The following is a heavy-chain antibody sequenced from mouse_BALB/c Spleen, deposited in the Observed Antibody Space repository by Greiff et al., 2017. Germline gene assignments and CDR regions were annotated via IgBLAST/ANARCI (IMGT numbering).Heavy chain of an antibody. J-gene: IGHJ2*01. CDR3: NAWWDGPY. V-gene: IGHV1-69*01. CDR1: GYTFTDFW. D-gene: IGHD1-1*02. Sequence: QVQLQQPGAELVMPGASVKMSCKASGYTFTDFWMHWVKQRPGQGLEWIGAIDTSDSYTSYNQKFKGKATLTVDESSSTAYMQLSSLTSEDTAVYYYNAWWDGPYWGQGTTLTVSS. CDR2: IDTSDSYT.